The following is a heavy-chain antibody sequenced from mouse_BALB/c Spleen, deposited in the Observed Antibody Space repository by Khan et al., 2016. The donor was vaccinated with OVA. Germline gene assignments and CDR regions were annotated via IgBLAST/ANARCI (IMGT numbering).Heavy chain of an antibody. CDR2: ISSGSSTI. V-gene: IGHV5-17*02. CDR3: ARAGGNFHWYFDD. Sequence: EVQLVESGGGLVQPGGSRKLSCAASGFTFSSFGIHWVRQAPKKGLEWVAYISSGSSTIYYVDTVKGRFTISRDNPKNTLFLQMTSLRSEDTAMYYCARAGGNFHWYFDDWGAGTSVTVSS. CDR1: GFTFSSFG. J-gene: IGHJ1*01. D-gene: IGHD2-1*01.